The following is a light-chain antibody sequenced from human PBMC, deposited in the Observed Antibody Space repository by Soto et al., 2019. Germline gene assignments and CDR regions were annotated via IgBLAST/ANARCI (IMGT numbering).Light chain of an antibody. CDR2: GNS. J-gene: IGLJ2*01. CDR3: QSYDHNLSGSV. V-gene: IGLV1-40*01. CDR1: YSNIGAGYD. Sequence: QSVLTQPPSVSGAPGQMVTISCTGSYSNIGAGYDVHWYQQLPGTAPKLLIYGNSNRPSGVPDRFSGSKSGTSASLAITGLQAEYEAYYYCQSYDHNLSGSVFGGGTKLTVL.